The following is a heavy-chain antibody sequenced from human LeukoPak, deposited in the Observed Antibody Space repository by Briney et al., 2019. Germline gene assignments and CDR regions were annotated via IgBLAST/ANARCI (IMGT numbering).Heavy chain of an antibody. CDR3: ARDRGRYYDILTGYYMRAFALDV. V-gene: IGHV3-66*01. Sequence: GGSLRLSCAASGFTVSSNYMSWVRQAPGKGLEWVSVVYSGGSTYYADSVKGRFTISRDNSKNTLYLQMNSLRAEDTAVYYCARDRGRYYDILTGYYMRAFALDVWGQGTLVTVSS. CDR2: VYSGGST. CDR1: GFTVSSNY. D-gene: IGHD3-9*01. J-gene: IGHJ4*02.